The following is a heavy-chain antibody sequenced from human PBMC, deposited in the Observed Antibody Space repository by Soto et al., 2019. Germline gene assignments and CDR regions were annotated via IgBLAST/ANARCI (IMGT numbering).Heavy chain of an antibody. CDR2: ISGSGGST. CDR1: GFTFSSYA. CDR3: GGTDFWSGYSTXYYYYGMDV. V-gene: IGHV3-23*01. D-gene: IGHD3-3*01. J-gene: IGHJ6*02. Sequence: EVQLLESGGGLVQPGGSLRLSCAASGFTFSSYAMSWVRQAPGKGLEWVSAISGSGGSTYYADSVKGRFTNSRDNSKNTLYLQMNSLRAEDTAVYYCGGTDFWSGYSTXYYYYGMDVWGQGTTVTVSS.